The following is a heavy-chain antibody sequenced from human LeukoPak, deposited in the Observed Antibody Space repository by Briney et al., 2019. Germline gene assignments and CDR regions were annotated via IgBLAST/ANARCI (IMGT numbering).Heavy chain of an antibody. CDR2: INHSGST. CDR1: GGSFSGYY. D-gene: IGHD4/OR15-4a*01. V-gene: IGHV4-34*01. Sequence: SETLSLTCAVYGGSFSGYYWSWIRQPPGKGLEWIGEINHSGSTNYNPSLKSRVTISVDTSKNQFSLKLSSVTAADTAVYYCARGEGHMVPWSQGTLVTVSS. J-gene: IGHJ4*02. CDR3: ARGEGHMVP.